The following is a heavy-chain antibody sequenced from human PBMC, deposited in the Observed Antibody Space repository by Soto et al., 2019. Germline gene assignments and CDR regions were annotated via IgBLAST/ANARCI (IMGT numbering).Heavy chain of an antibody. Sequence: GASVTVSCKASGYAFTSYGISWVRQAPGQGLEWMGWISVYNGNTNHAQKFRDRVTMTTDRSTSTAYMDLRSLGSDGTAVYYCARRDYYDGTGYFRHWGQGTLVTVSS. CDR1: GYAFTSYG. J-gene: IGHJ1*01. V-gene: IGHV1-18*04. D-gene: IGHD3-22*01. CDR3: ARRDYYDGTGYFRH. CDR2: ISVYNGNT.